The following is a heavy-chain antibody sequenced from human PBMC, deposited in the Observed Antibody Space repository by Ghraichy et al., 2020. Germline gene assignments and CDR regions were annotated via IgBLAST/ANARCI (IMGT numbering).Heavy chain of an antibody. V-gene: IGHV4-59*01. CDR2: MFYSGTT. J-gene: IGHJ4*02. CDR3: ARASDYDVWSGYYMGGGWYFDL. CDR1: GGSISRYY. D-gene: IGHD3-3*01. Sequence: ESLNISCTVSGGSISRYYWSWIRQPPGKGLEWIGYMFYSGTTNYNPSLKSRVTISIDASKNQLSLKMTSVTAADTAVYYCARASDYDVWSGYYMGGGWYFDLWGQGTLVTVSS.